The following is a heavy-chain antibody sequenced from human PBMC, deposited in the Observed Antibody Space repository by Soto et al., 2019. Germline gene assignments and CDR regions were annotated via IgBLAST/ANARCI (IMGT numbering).Heavy chain of an antibody. CDR1: GGTFSSYA. D-gene: IGHD2-2*01. V-gene: IGHV1-69*12. CDR2: IIPIFGTA. CDR3: ARGVIQLLDRDRGWFDP. Sequence: QVQLVQSGAEVRKPGSSVKVSCKASGGTFSSYAISWVRQAPGQGLEWMGGIIPIFGTANYAQKFQGRVTITADESTSTAYMELSSLRSEDTAVYYCARGVIQLLDRDRGWFDPWGQGTLVTVSS. J-gene: IGHJ5*02.